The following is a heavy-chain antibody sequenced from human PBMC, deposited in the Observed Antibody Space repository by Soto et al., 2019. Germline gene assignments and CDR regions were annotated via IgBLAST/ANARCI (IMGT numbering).Heavy chain of an antibody. CDR3: ARTTVTTWTRENWFDP. J-gene: IGHJ5*02. CDR2: ISSSSSYT. V-gene: IGHV3-11*06. CDR1: GFTFSDYY. Sequence: PGGSLRLSCAASGFTFSDYYMSWIRQAPGKGLEWVSYISSSSSYTNYADSVKGRFTISRDNAKNSLYLQMNSLRAEDTAVYYCARTTVTTWTRENWFDPWGQGTLVTVSS. D-gene: IGHD4-17*01.